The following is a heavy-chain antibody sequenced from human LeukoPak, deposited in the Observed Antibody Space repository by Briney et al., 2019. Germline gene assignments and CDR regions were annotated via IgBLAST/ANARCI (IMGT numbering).Heavy chain of an antibody. D-gene: IGHD3-10*01. V-gene: IGHV3-43*01. CDR2: ISWDGGST. CDR1: GFTFDDYT. Sequence: GGSLRLSCAASGFTFDDYTMHWVRQAPGKGLEWVSLISWDGGSTYYADSVKGRFTISRDNSKNSLYLQMNSLRTEDTALYYCAKDRVRGVLSGTDFDYWGQGTLVTVSS. J-gene: IGHJ4*02. CDR3: AKDRVRGVLSGTDFDY.